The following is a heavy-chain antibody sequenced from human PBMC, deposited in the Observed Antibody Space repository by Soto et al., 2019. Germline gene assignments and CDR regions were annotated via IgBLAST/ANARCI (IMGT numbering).Heavy chain of an antibody. V-gene: IGHV1-46*03. CDR2: VNPGYGYT. CDR3: VRTESECRTTGCSYYFDA. D-gene: IGHD2-2*01. Sequence: VQLVQSGAEVKKPGASVRVSCKASGYTFINYYIHWVRQDPGQGLEWMVAVNPGYGYTNYAQKFQGRLTMTRDTSTTTVYMEVSSLTSEDTAVYYCVRTESECRTTGCSYYFDAWGQGTLVTVSS. J-gene: IGHJ4*02. CDR1: GYTFINYY.